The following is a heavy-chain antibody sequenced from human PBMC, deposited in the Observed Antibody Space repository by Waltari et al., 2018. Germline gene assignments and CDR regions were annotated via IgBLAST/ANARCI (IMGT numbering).Heavy chain of an antibody. Sequence: EEQLVESGGGLVQPGDSLRLSCAASGFPFSSLWMNWVRHAPGQGPLWVSRISTDASDTTYADSVKGRFTISRDNARNTLYLQMNRLRAEDTAVYFCARVSRRTYRSPVPGRHYYYGMDVWGQGTTVTVSS. CDR3: ARVSRRTYRSPVPGRHYYYGMDV. CDR1: GFPFSSLW. J-gene: IGHJ6*02. CDR2: ISTDASDT. D-gene: IGHD1-1*01. V-gene: IGHV3-74*03.